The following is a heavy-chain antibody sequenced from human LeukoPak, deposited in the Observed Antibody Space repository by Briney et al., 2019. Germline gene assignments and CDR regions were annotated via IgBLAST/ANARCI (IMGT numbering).Heavy chain of an antibody. Sequence: PGGSLRLSCAASGFTFTSYNMNWIRQAPGKGLEWVSSITSSSSYIYYADSVKGRFTISRDNAKNSLYLQMDSLRVEDTAVYYCARDREYYDSSNYEGAFDIWGQGTMVTVSS. CDR1: GFTFTSYN. V-gene: IGHV3-21*06. CDR2: ITSSSSYI. CDR3: ARDREYYDSSNYEGAFDI. J-gene: IGHJ3*02. D-gene: IGHD3-22*01.